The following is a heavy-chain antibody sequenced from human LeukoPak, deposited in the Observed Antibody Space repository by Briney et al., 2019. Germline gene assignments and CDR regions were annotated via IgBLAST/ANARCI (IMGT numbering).Heavy chain of an antibody. V-gene: IGHV5-51*01. CDR2: IYPGDSDT. CDR1: GGTFSSYA. Sequence: GASVKVSCKASGGTFSSYAISWVRQMPGKGLEWMGIIYPGDSDTRYSPSFQGQVTISADKSISTAYLQWSSLKASDTAMYYCARYEQQLKNFDYWGQGTLVTVSS. CDR3: ARYEQQLKNFDY. J-gene: IGHJ4*02. D-gene: IGHD6-13*01.